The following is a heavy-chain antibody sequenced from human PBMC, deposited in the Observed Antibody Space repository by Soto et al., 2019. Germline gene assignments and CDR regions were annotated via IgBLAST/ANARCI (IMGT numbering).Heavy chain of an antibody. J-gene: IGHJ4*02. D-gene: IGHD5-18*01. CDR3: XXXXXXXYGYFDY. CDR1: GFTFSSYA. Sequence: EVQLLESGGGLVQPGGSLRLSCAASGFTFSSYAMSWVRQAPGXXXEWVSAISGSGGSTYYADSVKGRFTISRDNSKNTLYLQMNSLXXXXTXXXYXXXXXXXXYGYFDYWGQGTLVTVSS. V-gene: IGHV3-23*01. CDR2: ISGSGGST.